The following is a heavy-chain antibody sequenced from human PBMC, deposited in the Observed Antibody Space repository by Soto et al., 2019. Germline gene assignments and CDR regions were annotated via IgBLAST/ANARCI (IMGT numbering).Heavy chain of an antibody. CDR3: ARGNDFWSGSNWFDP. CDR1: GYTFTSYG. CDR2: ISAYNGNT. J-gene: IGHJ5*02. D-gene: IGHD3-3*01. Sequence: ASVKVSCKASGYTFTSYGIGWVRQAPGQGLEWMGWISAYNGNTNYAQKLQGRVTTTTDTSTSTAYMELRSLRSDDTAVYYCARGNDFWSGSNWFDPWGQGTLVTVSS. V-gene: IGHV1-18*01.